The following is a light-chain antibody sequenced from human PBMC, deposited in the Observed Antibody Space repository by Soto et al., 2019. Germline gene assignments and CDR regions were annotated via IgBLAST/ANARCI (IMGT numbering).Light chain of an antibody. J-gene: IGLJ2*01. CDR2: EVS. Sequence: QSALTQPPSASRSPGQSVTISCTGTSSDVGGYNYVSWYQQHPGKAPKLMIYEVSKRPSGVPDRFSGSKSGNTASLTVSGLQAEDEADYYCSSYAGSNNVVFGGGTKLTV. CDR3: SSYAGSNNVV. V-gene: IGLV2-8*01. CDR1: SSDVGGYNY.